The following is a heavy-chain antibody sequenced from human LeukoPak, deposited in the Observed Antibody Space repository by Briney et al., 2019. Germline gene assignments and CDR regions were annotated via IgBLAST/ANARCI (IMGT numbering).Heavy chain of an antibody. Sequence: GGSLRLSCAASGFTFSSYGMHWVRQAPGKGLEWVAVISYDGSNKYYADSVKGRFTISRDNSKNTLYLQMNSLRAEDTAVYYCAKEQQYSSGWYDYWGQGTLVTVSS. V-gene: IGHV3-30*18. CDR1: GFTFSSYG. CDR3: AKEQQYSSGWYDY. J-gene: IGHJ4*02. D-gene: IGHD6-19*01. CDR2: ISYDGSNK.